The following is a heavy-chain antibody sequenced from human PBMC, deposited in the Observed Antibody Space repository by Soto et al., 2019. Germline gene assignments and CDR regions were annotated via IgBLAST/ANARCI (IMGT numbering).Heavy chain of an antibody. D-gene: IGHD6-19*01. CDR1: GGSISSYY. V-gene: IGHV4-4*07. J-gene: IGHJ3*02. CDR2: IYTSGST. Sequence: QVQLQESGPGLVKPSETLSLTCTVSGGSISSYYWSWIRQPAGKGLEWIGRIYTSGSTNYNPSLKSRVAMSVDTSKNQFSLKLSSVTAADTAVYYCAGAWDGWDPADAFDIWGQGTMVTVSS. CDR3: AGAWDGWDPADAFDI.